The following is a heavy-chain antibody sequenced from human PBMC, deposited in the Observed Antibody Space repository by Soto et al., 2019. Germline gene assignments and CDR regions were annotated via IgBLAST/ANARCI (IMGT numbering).Heavy chain of an antibody. CDR1: GGTFSSYA. Sequence: SVKVSCKASGGTFSSYAISWVRQAPGQGLEWMGGIIPIFGTANYAQKFQGRVTITADESTSTAYMELSSLRSEDTAVYYCARGTTAVIGYYYYGMDAWGQGTTVTVSS. V-gene: IGHV1-69*13. D-gene: IGHD1-7*01. J-gene: IGHJ6*02. CDR3: ARGTTAVIGYYYYGMDA. CDR2: IIPIFGTA.